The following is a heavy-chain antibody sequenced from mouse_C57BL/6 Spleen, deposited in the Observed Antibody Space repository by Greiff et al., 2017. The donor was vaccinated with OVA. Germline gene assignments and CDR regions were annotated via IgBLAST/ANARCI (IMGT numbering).Heavy chain of an antibody. V-gene: IGHV1-82*01. D-gene: IGHD2-3*01. CDR3: AREGYDGYLYYAIDY. Sequence: QVQLKQSGPELVKPGASVKISCKASGYAFSSSWMNWVKQRPGKGLEWIGRIYPGDGDTNYNGKFKGKATLTADKSSSTAYMQLSSLTSEDSAVYFCAREGYDGYLYYAIDYWGQGTSVTVSS. CDR1: GYAFSSSW. CDR2: IYPGDGDT. J-gene: IGHJ4*01.